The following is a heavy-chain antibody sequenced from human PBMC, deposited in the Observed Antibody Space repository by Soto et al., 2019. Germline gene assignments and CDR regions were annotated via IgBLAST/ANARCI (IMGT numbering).Heavy chain of an antibody. J-gene: IGHJ4*02. CDR1: GSTFSTYD. Sequence: QVQLVQSGAEVKKPGDSVKVSCKASGSTFSTYDISWVRQAPGQGLEWMGWMDRKSGATDYAQKFQGRVTMTSNTSINTAYMELSRLTSEDTAVYYCAGGRGWRDFWCQGTLVTVSS. D-gene: IGHD6-19*01. CDR3: AGGRGWRDF. CDR2: MDRKSGAT. V-gene: IGHV1-8*01.